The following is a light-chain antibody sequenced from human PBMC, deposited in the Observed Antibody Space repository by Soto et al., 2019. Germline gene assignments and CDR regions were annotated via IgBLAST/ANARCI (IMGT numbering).Light chain of an antibody. CDR3: QQYYPYPLT. Sequence: DIQMTQSPSTLSASVGDRVTITCRASQSISSWLAWYQQKPGKAPKLLIYKASSLESGVPSRFSGSGSGTEFTLTISSLQPDDFAPNYCQQYYPYPLTFGGGAQVQIK. CDR1: QSISSW. J-gene: IGKJ4*01. CDR2: KAS. V-gene: IGKV1-5*03.